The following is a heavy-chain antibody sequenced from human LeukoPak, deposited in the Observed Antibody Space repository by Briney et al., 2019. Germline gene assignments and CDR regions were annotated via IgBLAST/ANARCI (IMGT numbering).Heavy chain of an antibody. CDR2: ISSSSTI. D-gene: IGHD1-14*01. J-gene: IGHJ4*02. CDR3: GRESDRFPFDY. CDR1: GFTFSSYS. Sequence: PGGSLRLSCAASGFTFSSYSMNWVRQAPGKGLEWVSYISSSSTIYYADSLKGRFTISRDNAKNSLFLQMNSLRAEDTAVYYCGRESDRFPFDYWGQGTLVTVSS. V-gene: IGHV3-48*01.